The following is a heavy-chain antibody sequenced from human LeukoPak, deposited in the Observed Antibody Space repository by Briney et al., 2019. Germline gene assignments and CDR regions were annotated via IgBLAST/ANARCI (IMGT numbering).Heavy chain of an antibody. CDR1: GFTLSSYW. Sequence: GRSLRLSCAASGFTLSSYWMTWVRQAPGKGLEWVANIKQDGSEKYYVDSVKGRFTISRDNAKNSLYLQMNSLRAEDTAVYYCSRGEGRVYEAAFDYWGQGTLVTVSS. J-gene: IGHJ4*02. CDR3: SRGEGRVYEAAFDY. V-gene: IGHV3-7*01. D-gene: IGHD5/OR15-5a*01. CDR2: IKQDGSEK.